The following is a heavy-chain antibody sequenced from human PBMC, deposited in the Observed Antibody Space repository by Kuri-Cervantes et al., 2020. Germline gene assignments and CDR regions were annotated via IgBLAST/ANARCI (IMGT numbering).Heavy chain of an antibody. D-gene: IGHD6-13*01. Sequence: SETLSLTCTVSGGSISSSSYYWGWIRQPPGKGLEWIGSIYYSGSTYYNPSLKSRVTISVDTSKNQFSLKLSSVTAADTAVYYCARSSSSWYYFDYWSQGTLVTVSS. V-gene: IGHV4-39*07. CDR1: GGSISSSSYY. CDR2: IYYSGST. J-gene: IGHJ4*02. CDR3: ARSSSSWYYFDY.